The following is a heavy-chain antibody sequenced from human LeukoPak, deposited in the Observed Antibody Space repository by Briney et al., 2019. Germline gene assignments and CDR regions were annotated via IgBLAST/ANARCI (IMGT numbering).Heavy chain of an antibody. CDR2: IYYSGST. V-gene: IGHV4-59*01. D-gene: IGHD2-2*01. CDR3: ARDARYCSSTSCSHGMDV. Sequence: SETLSLTCTVSGGSISSYSWRWIRQPPGKGLEWIGYIYYSGSTNYNPSLKSRVTISVDTSKNQFSLKLSSVTAADTAVYYCARDARYCSSTSCSHGMDVWGQGTTVTVSS. CDR1: GGSISSYS. J-gene: IGHJ6*02.